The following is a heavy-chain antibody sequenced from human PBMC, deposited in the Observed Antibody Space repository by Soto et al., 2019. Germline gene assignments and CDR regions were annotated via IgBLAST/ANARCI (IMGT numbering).Heavy chain of an antibody. V-gene: IGHV3-74*01. D-gene: IGHD4-17*01. J-gene: IGHJ2*01. Sequence: EVQLVESGGGLVQPGGSLRLSCAASGFTVSTYWMHWVRQDPGKGLMWVSRISPDGSTTTYADPVRGRFTISRYTAENTLYLQMNSLRVEDTAVYYCAKDRVPYSDYGRYFDLWGRGTLVTVSS. CDR2: ISPDGSTT. CDR3: AKDRVPYSDYGRYFDL. CDR1: GFTVSTYW.